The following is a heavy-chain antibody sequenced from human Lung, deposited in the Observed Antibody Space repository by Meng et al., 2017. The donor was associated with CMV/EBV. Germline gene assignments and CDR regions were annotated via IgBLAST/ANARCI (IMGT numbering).Heavy chain of an antibody. V-gene: IGHV3-9*01. CDR2: ISWNSGTI. D-gene: IGHD3-22*01. Sequence: GGSLRLSCAASRFTFDDFAMHWVRQAPGKGLEWVSGISWNSGTIGYADSVKGRFTISRDNAKNSLYLQMNSLRADDTALYYCAKDTGYDSSGHGYFDYWGQGTLVXVSS. J-gene: IGHJ4*02. CDR1: RFTFDDFA. CDR3: AKDTGYDSSGHGYFDY.